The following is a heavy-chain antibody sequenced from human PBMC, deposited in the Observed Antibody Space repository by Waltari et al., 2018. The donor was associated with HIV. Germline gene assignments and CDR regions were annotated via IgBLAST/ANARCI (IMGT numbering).Heavy chain of an antibody. CDR2: IYTSGST. CDR3: ARDRNYYYDSSGYFFNAFDI. J-gene: IGHJ3*02. D-gene: IGHD3-22*01. Sequence: QVQLQESGPGLVKPSQTLSLTCTVSGGSISSGSYYWSWIRQPAGKGLEWIGRIYTSGSTTYNPALKRRVTRSVDTSKNQFSLKLSSVTAADTAVYYCARDRNYYYDSSGYFFNAFDIWGQGTMVTVSS. CDR1: GGSISSGSYY. V-gene: IGHV4-61*02.